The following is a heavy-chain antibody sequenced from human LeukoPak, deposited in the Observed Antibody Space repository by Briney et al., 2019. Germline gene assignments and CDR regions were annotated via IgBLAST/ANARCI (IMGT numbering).Heavy chain of an antibody. D-gene: IGHD3-16*02. CDR3: TSFGDYVWGSYRYFDY. CDR1: GFTFGDYA. J-gene: IGHJ4*02. Sequence: GGSLRLSCTASGFTFGDYAMSWFRQAPGKGLECVGFIRSKAYGGTTEYAASVKGRFTISRDDSKSTAYLQMNSLKTEDTAVYYCTSFGDYVWGSYRYFDYWGPGTLVTVSS. V-gene: IGHV3-49*03. CDR2: IRSKAYGGTT.